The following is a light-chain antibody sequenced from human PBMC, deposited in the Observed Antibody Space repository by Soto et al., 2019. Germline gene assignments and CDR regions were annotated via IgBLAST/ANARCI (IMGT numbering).Light chain of an antibody. CDR3: QQSGQSPFT. J-gene: IGKJ3*01. Sequence: EIVLTQSPATLSLSPGERATLSCRALQTNRYNYLAWYPQKPGQAPQLLIYGASSRATGVPDRFSASVSGTDFTLTISRLEPEDFAVYYCQQSGQSPFTFGPGTKVDIK. CDR2: GAS. CDR1: QTNRYNY. V-gene: IGKV3-20*01.